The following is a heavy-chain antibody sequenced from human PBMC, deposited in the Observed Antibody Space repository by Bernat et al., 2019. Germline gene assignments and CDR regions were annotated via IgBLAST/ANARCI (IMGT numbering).Heavy chain of an antibody. V-gene: IGHV3-21*01. CDR3: ARWGHLGELSLSAY. Sequence: EVQLVESGGGLVKPGGSLRLSCAASGFTFSSNSMNWVRQAPGKGLEWVSCITSSSTYIYYADSVKGRFTISRDNAKNSLYLQMNRLGAEDTAMYYCARWGHLGELSLSAYWGQGTLVTVSS. D-gene: IGHD3-16*02. J-gene: IGHJ4*02. CDR1: GFTFSSNS. CDR2: ITSSSTYI.